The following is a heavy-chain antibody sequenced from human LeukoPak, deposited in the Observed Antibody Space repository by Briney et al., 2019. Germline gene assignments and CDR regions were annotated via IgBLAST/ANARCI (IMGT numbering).Heavy chain of an antibody. CDR1: GGSISSYY. CDR3: ARVRAVAGFLIDY. J-gene: IGHJ4*02. CDR2: IYYSGST. D-gene: IGHD6-19*01. V-gene: IGHV4-59*01. Sequence: SETQSLTCTVSGGSISSYYWSWIRQPPGKGLEWIGYIYYSGSTNYNPSLKSRVTISVDTSKNQFSLKLSSVTAADTAVYYCARVRAVAGFLIDYWGQGTLVTVSS.